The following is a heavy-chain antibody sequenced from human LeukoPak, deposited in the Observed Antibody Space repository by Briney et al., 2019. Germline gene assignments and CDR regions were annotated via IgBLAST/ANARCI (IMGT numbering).Heavy chain of an antibody. V-gene: IGHV3-7*01. D-gene: IGHD3/OR15-3a*01. CDR3: TKNGDWNFDY. CDR2: IKGDESER. Sequence: PGGSLRLSCAASGFTFNTYWMTWVRQAPGKGLEWVANIKGDESERYYVESVKGRFTISRDNAKNSMYLQMNSLRVEDTAVYYCTKNGDWNFDYWGQGTPVTVSS. J-gene: IGHJ4*02. CDR1: GFTFNTYW.